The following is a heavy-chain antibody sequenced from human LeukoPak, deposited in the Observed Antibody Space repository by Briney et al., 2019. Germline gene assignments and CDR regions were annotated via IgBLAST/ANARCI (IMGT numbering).Heavy chain of an antibody. CDR1: GFTFSSYA. Sequence: GGSLRLSCAASGFTFSSYAMSWVRQAPGKGLEWVSAISGSGGSTYYADSVKGRFTISRDNSKNTLYLQMNSLRAEDTAVYYCAKVPAYYYDSSGSGYFQHWGQGTLVAVSS. CDR3: AKVPAYYYDSSGSGYFQH. D-gene: IGHD3-22*01. J-gene: IGHJ1*01. CDR2: ISGSGGST. V-gene: IGHV3-23*01.